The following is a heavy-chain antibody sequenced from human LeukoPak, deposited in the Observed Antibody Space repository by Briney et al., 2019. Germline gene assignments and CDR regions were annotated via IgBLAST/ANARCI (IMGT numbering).Heavy chain of an antibody. J-gene: IGHJ4*02. CDR1: GYTFTGYY. V-gene: IGHV1-2*02. CDR3: ASGQDGWFGGPHFLDY. Sequence: ASVKVSCKASGYTFTGYYMHWVRQAPGQGLEWMGWINPNSGGTNYAQKLQGRVTMTTDTSTSTAYMELRSLRSDDTAVYYCASGQDGWFGGPHFLDYWGQGTLVTVSS. CDR2: INPNSGGT. D-gene: IGHD3-10*01.